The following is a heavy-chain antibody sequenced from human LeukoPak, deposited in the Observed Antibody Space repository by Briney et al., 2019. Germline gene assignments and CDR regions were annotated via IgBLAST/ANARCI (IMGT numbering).Heavy chain of an antibody. CDR1: GFPFSSHG. D-gene: IGHD5-12*01. V-gene: IGHV3-23*01. CDR3: AKDGAWLRFDD. CDR2: ISPGGGPT. Sequence: GGSLRLSCAGSGFPFSSHGMNWVRQAPGKGVEWVSGISPGGGPTYCADSVKGRFTISRDDVKSTLYLQMKNLRAEDTAVYYCAKDGAWLRFDDWGQGILVTVSS. J-gene: IGHJ4*02.